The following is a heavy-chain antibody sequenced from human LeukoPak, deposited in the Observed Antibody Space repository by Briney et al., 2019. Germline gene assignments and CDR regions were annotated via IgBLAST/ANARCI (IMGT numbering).Heavy chain of an antibody. D-gene: IGHD2-2*01. CDR2: IRFDGTSE. V-gene: IGHV3-30*02. Sequence: GGSLRLSCAASGFTFSNFGMHWVRQAPGKGLEWVAFIRFDGTSEFYADSVKARFTISRDNAKNSLYLQMNSLRAEDTAMYYCARGIEVVAAANNWFDPWGQGTLVTVSS. CDR3: ARGIEVVAAANNWFDP. CDR1: GFTFSNFG. J-gene: IGHJ5*02.